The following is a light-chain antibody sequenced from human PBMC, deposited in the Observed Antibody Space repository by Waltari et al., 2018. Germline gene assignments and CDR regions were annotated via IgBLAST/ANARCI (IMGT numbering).Light chain of an antibody. CDR2: EVS. CDR1: PREVGNKNL. Sequence: ASTYPPPVSGSPGQWITTSATGTPREVGNKNLFPWYQQHPGKAPKLMIYEVSNLPSGVSNRFSGSKSGNTASLTISGLQAEDEADYHCRSYASGTTPYVFGTGTKVTVL. J-gene: IGLJ1*01. V-gene: IGLV2-23*02. CDR3: RSYASGTTPYV.